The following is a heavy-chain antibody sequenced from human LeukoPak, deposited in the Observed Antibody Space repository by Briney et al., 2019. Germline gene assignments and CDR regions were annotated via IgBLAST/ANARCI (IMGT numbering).Heavy chain of an antibody. V-gene: IGHV4-59*01. J-gene: IGHJ4*02. Sequence: SETLSLTCTVSGGSIRSYYWSWIRQPPGKGLEWIGYIYYSGSTNYNPSLKSRVTISVDTSKSQFSLRLSSGTAADTAVYYCAGLSITIFGVADYWGQGTLVTVSS. D-gene: IGHD3-3*01. CDR3: AGLSITIFGVADY. CDR1: GGSIRSYY. CDR2: IYYSGST.